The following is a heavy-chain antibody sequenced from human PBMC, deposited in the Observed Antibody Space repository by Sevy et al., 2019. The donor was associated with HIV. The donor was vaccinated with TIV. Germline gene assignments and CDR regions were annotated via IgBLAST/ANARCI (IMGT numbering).Heavy chain of an antibody. CDR3: ASSGYYYRGVFDY. CDR1: GFTFSSYW. Sequence: GGSLRLSCAASGFTFSSYWMSWVRQAPGKGLEWVANIKQDGSEKYYVHSVKGRFTISRDNAKNSLYLQMNSLRAEDTAVYYCASSGYYYRGVFDYWGQGTLVTVSS. V-gene: IGHV3-7*01. J-gene: IGHJ4*02. D-gene: IGHD3-22*01. CDR2: IKQDGSEK.